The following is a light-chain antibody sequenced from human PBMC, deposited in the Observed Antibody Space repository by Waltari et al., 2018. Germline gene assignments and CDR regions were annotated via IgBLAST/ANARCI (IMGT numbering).Light chain of an antibody. J-gene: IGLJ2*01. Sequence: QSALNQPRSVCGSPGQSVTIHCTGTSSDVGGYKYVSWYQQHPGKAPQLMISDVSKRPSGVPDRFSGSTSGNTASLTISGLQAEDEADYYCCSYAGSYTHVVFGGGTKLTVL. V-gene: IGLV2-11*01. CDR3: CSYAGSYTHVV. CDR1: SSDVGGYKY. CDR2: DVS.